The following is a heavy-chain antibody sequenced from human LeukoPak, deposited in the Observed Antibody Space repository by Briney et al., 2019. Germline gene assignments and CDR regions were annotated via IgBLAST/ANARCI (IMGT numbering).Heavy chain of an antibody. CDR3: ARGGAHYWNPRY. Sequence: GGSLRLSCVASGFSLTSIYVSWVRQAPGKGLEWVSLLYTGGTTYYANSVEGRFTISRDDSKNTIYLQMNSLRAEDTAVYYCARGGAHYWNPRYWGQGTLVTVSS. V-gene: IGHV3-53*01. D-gene: IGHD1-1*01. CDR2: LYTGGTT. J-gene: IGHJ4*02. CDR1: GFSLTSIY.